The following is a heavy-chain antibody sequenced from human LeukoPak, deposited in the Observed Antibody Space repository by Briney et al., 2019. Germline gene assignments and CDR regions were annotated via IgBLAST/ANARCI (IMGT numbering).Heavy chain of an antibody. D-gene: IGHD6-19*01. J-gene: IGHJ5*02. V-gene: IGHV4-31*03. Sequence: SETLSLTCTVSGGSISSGGYYWSWIRQHPGKGLEWIGYIYYSGSTYYNPSLKSRVTISVDRSKNQFSLKLSSVTAADTAVYYCARAGSQYSSKNWFDPWGQGTLVTVSS. CDR1: GGSISSGGYY. CDR3: ARAGSQYSSKNWFDP. CDR2: IYYSGST.